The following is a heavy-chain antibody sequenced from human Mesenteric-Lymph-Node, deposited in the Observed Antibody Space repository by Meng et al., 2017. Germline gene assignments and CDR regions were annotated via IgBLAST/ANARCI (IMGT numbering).Heavy chain of an antibody. J-gene: IGHJ6*02. CDR3: ARDRRDYYGSGYHDYYYYGMDV. V-gene: IGHV1-2*02. CDR2: INPNSGGT. D-gene: IGHD3-10*01. Sequence: ASVKVSCKASGDTFTGYYMHWVRQDPGQGLEWMGWINPNSGGTNYAQKFQGRVTMTRDTSISTAYMELSRLRSDDTAVYYCARDRRDYYGSGYHDYYYYGMDVWGQGTTVTVSS. CDR1: GDTFTGYY.